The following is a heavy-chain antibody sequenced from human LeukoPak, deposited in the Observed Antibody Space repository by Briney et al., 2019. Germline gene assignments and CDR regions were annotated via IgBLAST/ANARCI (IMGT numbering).Heavy chain of an antibody. CDR1: RGSITDYY. CDR2: MYYSGST. Sequence: SETLSLTCTVSRGSITDYYWSWIRHSSGKGLEWIGYMYYSGSTYYNPSLKSRVTISVDTSKNQFSLKLSSVTAADTAVYYCARGNKSDLITMIVVVHAFDIWGQGTMVTVSS. V-gene: IGHV4-59*08. J-gene: IGHJ3*02. CDR3: ARGNKSDLITMIVVVHAFDI. D-gene: IGHD3-22*01.